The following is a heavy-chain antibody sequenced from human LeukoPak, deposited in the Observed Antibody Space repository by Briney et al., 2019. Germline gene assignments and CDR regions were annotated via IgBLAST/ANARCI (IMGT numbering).Heavy chain of an antibody. D-gene: IGHD5-12*01. V-gene: IGHV3-9*01. Sequence: GGSLRLSCAASGFTFDDYAMPWVRQAPGKGLEWVSGISWNSGSIGYADSVKGRFTISRDNAKNSLYLQMNSLRAEDTALYYCAKDSDLGGYNYYFDYWGQGTLVTVSS. J-gene: IGHJ4*02. CDR1: GFTFDDYA. CDR3: AKDSDLGGYNYYFDY. CDR2: ISWNSGSI.